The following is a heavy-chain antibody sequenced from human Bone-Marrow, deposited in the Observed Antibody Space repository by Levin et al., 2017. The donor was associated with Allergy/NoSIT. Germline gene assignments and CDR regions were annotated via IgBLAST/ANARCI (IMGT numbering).Heavy chain of an antibody. Sequence: GGSLRLSCAASGFTFGDYVMTWVRQAPGKGLEWVSAISGSGGSTFYTDSLKGRFSISRDNSKNTLYLQMNSLRVEDTAVYYCAKSIGDWRSGNCYGYYYYGMDVWGQGTTVTVSS. CDR3: AKSIGDWRSGNCYGYYYYGMDV. CDR1: GFTFGDYV. D-gene: IGHD2-2*01. J-gene: IGHJ6*02. V-gene: IGHV3-23*01. CDR2: ISGSGGST.